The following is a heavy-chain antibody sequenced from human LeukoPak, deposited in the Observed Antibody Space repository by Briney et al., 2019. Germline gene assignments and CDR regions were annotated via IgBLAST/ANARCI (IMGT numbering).Heavy chain of an antibody. J-gene: IGHJ4*02. CDR3: ARSQYSSGVWDY. D-gene: IGHD6-19*01. V-gene: IGHV5-51*01. CDR1: GYSFTNYW. Sequence: GESLKISCKGSGYSFTNYWIAWVRQMPGKGLEWMGIIYPIDSDTRYSPSFQGQVSISTDKSINIAYLQWTSLKASDTAMYYCARSQYSSGVWDYWGQGTLVTVSS. CDR2: IYPIDSDT.